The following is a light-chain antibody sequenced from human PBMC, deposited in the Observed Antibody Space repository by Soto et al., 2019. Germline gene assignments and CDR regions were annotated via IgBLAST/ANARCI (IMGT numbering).Light chain of an antibody. CDR2: DVS. Sequence: DIQMTQSPSTLSVSVGDRVTITCRASQSISSWLAWYQQKLGKAPKLLIYDVSSLESGVPSRFSGSGSGTEFTLTISXLRPDDFATYYCQQYNSYSTFGQGTKVDIK. V-gene: IGKV1-5*01. CDR3: QQYNSYST. CDR1: QSISSW. J-gene: IGKJ1*01.